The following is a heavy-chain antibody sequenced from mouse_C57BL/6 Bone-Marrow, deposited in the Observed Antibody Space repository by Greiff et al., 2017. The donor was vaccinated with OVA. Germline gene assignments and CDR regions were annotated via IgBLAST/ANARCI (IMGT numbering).Heavy chain of an antibody. J-gene: IGHJ4*01. V-gene: IGHV1-76*01. D-gene: IGHD1-1*01. CDR3: AKIYYGSSYYYAMDY. Sequence: VQLQQSGAELVRPGASVKLSCKASGYTFTDYYINWVKQRPGQGLEWIARIYPGSGNTYYNEKFKGKATLTAEKSSSTAYMQLSSLTSEDSAVYFCAKIYYGSSYYYAMDYWGQGTSVTVSS. CDR1: GYTFTDYY. CDR2: IYPGSGNT.